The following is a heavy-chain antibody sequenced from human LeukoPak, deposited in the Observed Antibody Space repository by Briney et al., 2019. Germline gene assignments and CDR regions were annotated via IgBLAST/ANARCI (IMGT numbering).Heavy chain of an antibody. J-gene: IGHJ3*02. CDR2: IYHSGST. Sequence: KTSETLSLTCTVSGYSISSGYYWGWIRQPPGKGLEWIGSIYHSGSTYYNPSLKSRVTISVDTSKNQFSLKLSSVTAADTAVYYCASSRGGIWGQGTMVTVSS. CDR1: GYSISSGYY. D-gene: IGHD3-10*01. CDR3: ASSRGGI. V-gene: IGHV4-38-2*02.